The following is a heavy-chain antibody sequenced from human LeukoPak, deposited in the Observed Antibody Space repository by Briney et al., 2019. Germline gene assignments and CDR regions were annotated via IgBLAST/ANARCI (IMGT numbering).Heavy chain of an antibody. CDR1: GYSISSGYY. Sequence: SETLSLTCTVSGYSISSGYYWGWIRQPPGKGLEWIGSIYHSGSTCYNPSLKSRVTISVDTSKNQFSLKLSSVTAADTAVYYCAREASGSYFPHNWFDPWGQGTLVTVSS. CDR3: AREASGSYFPHNWFDP. J-gene: IGHJ5*02. D-gene: IGHD1-26*01. V-gene: IGHV4-38-2*02. CDR2: IYHSGST.